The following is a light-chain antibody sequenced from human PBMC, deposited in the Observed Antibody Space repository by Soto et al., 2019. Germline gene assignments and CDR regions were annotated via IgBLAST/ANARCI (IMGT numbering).Light chain of an antibody. CDR3: SSFTTSSTWV. J-gene: IGLJ3*02. CDR2: EVS. Sequence: QAVVTQPPSASGSRGQSVTISCTGTRSDVGAYNSVSWYQQHPGKAPKLVIYEVSDRPSGISNRFSGSKSGNTASLTISGLRAEDEADYYCSSFTTSSTWVFGGGTKLTVL. V-gene: IGLV2-14*01. CDR1: RSDVGAYNS.